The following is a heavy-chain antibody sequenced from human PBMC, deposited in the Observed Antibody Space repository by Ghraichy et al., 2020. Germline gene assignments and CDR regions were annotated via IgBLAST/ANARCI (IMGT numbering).Heavy chain of an antibody. J-gene: IGHJ3*02. D-gene: IGHD4-17*01. V-gene: IGHV4-4*02. CDR2: IYHSGST. CDR1: GGSISSSNW. Sequence: SETLSLTCAISGGSISSSNWWSWVRQPPGKGLEWIGDIYHSGSTNYNPSLKSRVTISVDKSKNQFSLKLSSVTAADTAVYYCARKQYGDYNDGFDIWGQGTMVTVSS. CDR3: ARKQYGDYNDGFDI.